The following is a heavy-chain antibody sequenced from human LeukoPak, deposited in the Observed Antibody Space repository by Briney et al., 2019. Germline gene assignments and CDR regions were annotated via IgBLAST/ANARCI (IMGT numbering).Heavy chain of an antibody. CDR1: GASISGSGYY. D-gene: IGHD1-26*01. CDR2: IYYSGST. J-gene: IGHJ4*02. Sequence: SETLSLTCAVSGASISGSGYYWGWIRQPPGKGLEWIGNIYYSGSTYYNESLQSRVTISIDMSKNEFSLRLNSVTAADTAMYYCAKSGGYGLIDYWGQGTLVTVSS. V-gene: IGHV4-39*01. CDR3: AKSGGYGLIDY.